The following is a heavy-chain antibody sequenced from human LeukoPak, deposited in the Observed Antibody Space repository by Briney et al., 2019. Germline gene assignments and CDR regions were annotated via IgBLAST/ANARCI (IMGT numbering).Heavy chain of an antibody. V-gene: IGHV3-7*01. CDR2: IKEDGSKK. J-gene: IGHJ3*02. CDR3: ARDPPSTTRRAFDI. D-gene: IGHD2-15*01. CDR1: GFTFSSYW. Sequence: PGGSLRLSCAASGFTFSSYWMSWVRQAPGKGLEWVANIKEDGSKKSYVDSVKGRFTIARDNAKNSLYLQMSSLRDEDTAVYYRARDPPSTTRRAFDIWGQGTMVTVSS.